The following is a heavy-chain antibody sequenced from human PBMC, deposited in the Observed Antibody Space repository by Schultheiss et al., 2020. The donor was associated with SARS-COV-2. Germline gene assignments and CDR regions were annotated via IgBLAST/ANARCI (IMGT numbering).Heavy chain of an antibody. CDR3: ARRSGQQWLVSPIDY. CDR1: GYTFTSYG. D-gene: IGHD6-19*01. CDR2: ISAYNGNT. J-gene: IGHJ4*02. V-gene: IGHV1-18*01. Sequence: GESLKISCKASGYTFTSYGISWVRQAPGQGLEWMGWISAYNGNTNYAQKLQGRVTMTTDTSTSTAYMELRSLRSDDTAVYYCARRSGQQWLVSPIDYWGQGTLVTVSS.